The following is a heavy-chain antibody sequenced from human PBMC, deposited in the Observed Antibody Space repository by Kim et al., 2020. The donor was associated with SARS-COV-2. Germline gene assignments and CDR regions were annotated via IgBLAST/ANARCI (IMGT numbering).Heavy chain of an antibody. CDR2: ISAYNGNT. CDR3: ARDSPLSMVRGVIAHLGGYYYYGMDV. Sequence: ASVKVSCKASGYTFTSYGISWVRQAPGQGLEWMGWISAYNGNTNYAQKLQGRVTMTTDTSTSTAYMELRSLRSDDTAVYYCARDSPLSMVRGVIAHLGGYYYYGMDVWGQGTTVTVSS. J-gene: IGHJ6*02. V-gene: IGHV1-18*01. CDR1: GYTFTSYG. D-gene: IGHD3-10*01.